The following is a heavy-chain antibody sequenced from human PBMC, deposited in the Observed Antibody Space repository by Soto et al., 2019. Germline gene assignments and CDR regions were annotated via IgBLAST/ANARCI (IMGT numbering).Heavy chain of an antibody. CDR2: IYHTGNT. Sequence: SETLSLTCAVSGGSISSSSWWSWVRQPPGKGLEWIGEIYHTGNTNYNPSLESRVTISVDKSKNQFSLNLNSVTAADTAVYYCARDSRAEAGNRRYFFDYWGQGTMVTV. CDR1: GGSISSSSW. D-gene: IGHD6-13*01. J-gene: IGHJ4*02. CDR3: ARDSRAEAGNRRYFFDY. V-gene: IGHV4-4*02.